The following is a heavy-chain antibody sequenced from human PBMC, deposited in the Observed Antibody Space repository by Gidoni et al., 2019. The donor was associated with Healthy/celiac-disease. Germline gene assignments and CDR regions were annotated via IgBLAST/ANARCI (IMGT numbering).Heavy chain of an antibody. CDR1: GFTFSSYG. Sequence: QVQLVEFGGGVVQPGRSLRLSCAASGFTFSSYGMHWVRQAPGKGLEWVAVIWYDGSNKYYADSVKGRFTISRDNSKNTLYLQMNSLRAEDTAVYYCARGGIAAHRPFDYWGQGTLVTVSS. CDR3: ARGGIAAHRPFDY. D-gene: IGHD6-6*01. CDR2: IWYDGSNK. V-gene: IGHV3-33*01. J-gene: IGHJ4*02.